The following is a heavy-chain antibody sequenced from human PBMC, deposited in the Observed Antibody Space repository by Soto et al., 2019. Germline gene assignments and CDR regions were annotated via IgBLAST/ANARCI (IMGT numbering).Heavy chain of an antibody. Sequence: SVKVSCKASGGAFGSYAINWVRQAPGQGLEWMGGIIPMFDTTNYAQRFQGRVTVTADESTSTVYLELTRLRSEDTAMYYCTRHRGYSSGYWGQDFWGQGNLVTVSS. D-gene: IGHD5-12*01. CDR3: TRHRGYSSGYWGQDF. CDR2: IIPMFDTT. V-gene: IGHV1-69*13. J-gene: IGHJ4*02. CDR1: GGAFGSYA.